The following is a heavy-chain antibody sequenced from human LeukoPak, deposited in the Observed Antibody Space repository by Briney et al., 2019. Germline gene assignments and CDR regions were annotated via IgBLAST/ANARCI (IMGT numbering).Heavy chain of an antibody. Sequence: AASVTVSCKASGGTFSSYAISWVRQAPGQGLEWMGGIIPSFGTANYAQKFQGRVTITADESTSTAYMELSSLRSEDTAVYYCARGPLNYYGSGSYYNEGYWGQGTLVTVSS. CDR1: GGTFSSYA. V-gene: IGHV1-69*13. D-gene: IGHD3-10*01. J-gene: IGHJ4*02. CDR2: IIPSFGTA. CDR3: ARGPLNYYGSGSYYNEGY.